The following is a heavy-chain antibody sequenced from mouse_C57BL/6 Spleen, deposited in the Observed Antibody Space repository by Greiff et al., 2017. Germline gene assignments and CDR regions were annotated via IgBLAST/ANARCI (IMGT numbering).Heavy chain of an antibody. V-gene: IGHV5-17*01. CDR3: ARTMVTTKDWYFDA. D-gene: IGHD2-2*01. J-gene: IGHJ1*03. CDR2: ISSGSSTI. Sequence: EVMLVESGGGLVKPGGSLKLSCAASGFTFSDYGMHWVRQAPEKGLEWVAYISSGSSTIYYADTVKGRFTISRDNAKNTLFLQMTSLRSEDTAMYYCARTMVTTKDWYFDAWGTGTTVTVSS. CDR1: GFTFSDYG.